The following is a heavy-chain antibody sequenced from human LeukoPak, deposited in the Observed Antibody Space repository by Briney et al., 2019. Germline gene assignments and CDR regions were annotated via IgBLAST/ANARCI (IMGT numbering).Heavy chain of an antibody. Sequence: GASVKVSCKASGGTFSSYAISWVRQAPGQGLEWMGGIIPIFGTANYAQKLQGRVTMTTDTSTSTAYMELRSLRSDDTAVYYCARGGSSGWRTPNDDYWGQGTLVTVSS. D-gene: IGHD6-19*01. CDR2: IIPIFGTA. V-gene: IGHV1-69*05. J-gene: IGHJ4*02. CDR3: ARGGSSGWRTPNDDY. CDR1: GGTFSSYA.